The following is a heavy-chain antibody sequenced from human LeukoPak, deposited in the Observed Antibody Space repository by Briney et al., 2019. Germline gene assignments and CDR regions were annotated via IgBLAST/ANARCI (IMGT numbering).Heavy chain of an antibody. V-gene: IGHV1-2*02. CDR2: SNPNSGST. D-gene: IGHD2-21*01. CDR1: GYTFTGYD. J-gene: IGHJ3*02. Sequence: ASVKVSDTASGYTFTGYDVHWVRQAPGQGLEWMGWSNPNSGSTTYAQNFQGRVTMTRDTSINTAYMELSSLRCDDTAVYYCARGLPVWDSFDIWGQGTMVTVSS. CDR3: ARGLPVWDSFDI.